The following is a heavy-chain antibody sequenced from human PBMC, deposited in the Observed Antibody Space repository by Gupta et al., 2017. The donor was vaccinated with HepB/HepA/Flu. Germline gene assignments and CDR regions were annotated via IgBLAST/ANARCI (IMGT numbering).Heavy chain of an antibody. J-gene: IGHJ4*02. CDR3: ARDRWQWLMDY. CDR1: GFTFSSYW. D-gene: IGHD6-19*01. CDR2: IKEDGSEK. V-gene: IGHV3-7*01. Sequence: EVQLVQSGGGLVQPGGPLRLSCAASGFTFSSYWMTWVRQAPGKGLEWLANIKEDGSEKYHVDSVKGRFTISRDNAKNSLYLHMSALRAEDTAVYYCARDRWQWLMDYWGQGTLVTVSS.